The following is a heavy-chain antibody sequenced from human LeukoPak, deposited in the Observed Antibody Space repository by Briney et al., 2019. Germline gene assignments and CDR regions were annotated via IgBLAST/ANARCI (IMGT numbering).Heavy chain of an antibody. D-gene: IGHD3-22*01. CDR3: AKDHYDSSGYYLDAFDI. V-gene: IGHV3-23*01. CDR1: GFTFSSYA. J-gene: IGHJ3*02. Sequence: PGGSLRLSCAASGFTFSSYAMSWVRQAPGKGLEWVSAISGSGGSTYYADSVKGRFTISRDNSKNTLYLQMNSLRAEDTAVYYCAKDHYDSSGYYLDAFDIWGQGTMVTVSS. CDR2: ISGSGGST.